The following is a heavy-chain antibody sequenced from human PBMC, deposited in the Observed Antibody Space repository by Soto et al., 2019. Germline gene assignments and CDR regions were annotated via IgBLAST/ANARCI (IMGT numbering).Heavy chain of an antibody. J-gene: IGHJ6*02. CDR1: GFTFSSYS. CDR3: ARDDFSYVENYYYYGMDV. Sequence: GGSLRLSCAASGFTFSSYSMNWVRQAPGKGLEWVSSISSSSSYIYYADSVKGRFTISRDNAKNSLYLQMNSLRAEDTAVYYCARDDFSYVENYYYYGMDVWGQGTTVTVS. D-gene: IGHD2-21*01. CDR2: ISSSSSYI. V-gene: IGHV3-21*01.